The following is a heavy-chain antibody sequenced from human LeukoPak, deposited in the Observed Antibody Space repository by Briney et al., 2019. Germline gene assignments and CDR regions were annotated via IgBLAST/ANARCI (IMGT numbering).Heavy chain of an antibody. J-gene: IGHJ5*02. V-gene: IGHV4-39*01. CDR1: GGSISSSSYY. CDR2: IYYSGST. D-gene: IGHD3-3*01. Sequence: SETLSLTCTVSGGSISSSSYYWGWIRQPPGKGLEWIGSIYYSGSTYYNPSLKSRVTISVDTSKNQFSLKLSSVTAADTAAYYCARLYFDLRGWFDPWGQGTLVTVSS. CDR3: ARLYFDLRGWFDP.